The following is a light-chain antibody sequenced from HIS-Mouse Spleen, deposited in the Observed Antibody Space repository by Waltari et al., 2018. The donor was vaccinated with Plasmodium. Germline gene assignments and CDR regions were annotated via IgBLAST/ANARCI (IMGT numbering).Light chain of an antibody. V-gene: IGLV3-25*03. J-gene: IGLJ3*02. CDR2: KDS. Sequence: SYELTQPPSVSVSPGQTARITCSGDALPKQYAYWYQQKPGQAPVLVIYKDSERPSGIHERFSGSSSGTTVTVTISGVQAEDEADYYCQSADSSGTPNWVFGGGTKLTVL. CDR3: QSADSSGTPNWV. CDR1: ALPKQY.